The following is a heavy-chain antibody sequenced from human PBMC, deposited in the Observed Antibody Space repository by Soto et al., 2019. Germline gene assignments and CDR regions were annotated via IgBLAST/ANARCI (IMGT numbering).Heavy chain of an antibody. Sequence: EVRLLESGGGLVQPGGSLRLSCVASGFTVSTSDMNWVRQAPGKGLEWVSGSSNGGGAESYADFVKGRFTLSGDNSENRLYLQMNNMSVEDTAMYHCVKGVFGNGWTDCGQGTLVTVSS. CDR3: VKGVFGNGWTD. V-gene: IGHV3-23*01. CDR2: SSNGGGAE. D-gene: IGHD3-16*01. CDR1: GFTVSTSD. J-gene: IGHJ4*02.